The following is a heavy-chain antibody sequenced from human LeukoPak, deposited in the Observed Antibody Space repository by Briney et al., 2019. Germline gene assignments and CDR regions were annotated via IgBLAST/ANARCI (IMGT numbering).Heavy chain of an antibody. V-gene: IGHV4-59*03. CDR3: ARCGGNSFAFLLRYMDV. CDR1: GASIINYY. CDR2: IYYSGST. Sequence: SETLSLTCTVAGASIINYYWTWIRQPPGKGLEWIGYIYYSGSTNYNPSLKSRVTISLDTSKNQLSLNLSSVTAADTAVYYCARCGGNSFAFLLRYMDVWGKGTTVTVSS. D-gene: IGHD5-18*01. J-gene: IGHJ6*03.